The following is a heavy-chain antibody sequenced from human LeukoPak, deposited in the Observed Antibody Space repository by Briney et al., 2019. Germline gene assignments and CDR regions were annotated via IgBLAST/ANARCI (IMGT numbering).Heavy chain of an antibody. Sequence: PGGSLRLSCAASGFTFSSYWMHWVRQAPGKGLEWVSAIIGAGGDTYYADSVKGRFTISRDNSKNTLYLQMDSLRAEDTAVYYCAKAPYNSDWRLFDSWGQGTLVTVSS. V-gene: IGHV3-23*01. D-gene: IGHD6-19*01. CDR2: IIGAGGDT. CDR3: AKAPYNSDWRLFDS. J-gene: IGHJ4*02. CDR1: GFTFSSYW.